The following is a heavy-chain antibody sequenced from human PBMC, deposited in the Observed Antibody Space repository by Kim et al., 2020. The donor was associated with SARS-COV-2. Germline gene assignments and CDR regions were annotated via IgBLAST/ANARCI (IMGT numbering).Heavy chain of an antibody. CDR2: INHSGST. CDR1: GGSFSGYY. V-gene: IGHV4-34*01. J-gene: IGHJ5*02. Sequence: SETLSLTCAVYGGSFSGYYWSWIRQPPGKGLEWIGEINHSGSTNYNPSLESRVTISVDTSKNQFSLKLSSVTAADTAVYYCARLKTYYYGSGPGGFDPWGQGTLVTVSS. D-gene: IGHD3-10*01. CDR3: ARLKTYYYGSGPGGFDP.